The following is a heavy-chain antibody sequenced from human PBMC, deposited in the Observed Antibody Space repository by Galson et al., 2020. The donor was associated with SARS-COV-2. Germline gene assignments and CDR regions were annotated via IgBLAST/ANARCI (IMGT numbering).Heavy chain of an antibody. J-gene: IGHJ5*02. CDR1: GGSITSDHYT. V-gene: IGHV4-61*02. CDR2: IYSSGGT. Sequence: SEPLSLTCTVSGGSITSDHYTWTWNRQPAGTGLEWIGRIYSSGGTDYTPSLTSRVTISVDTSKNQFSLTLNSVTAADAGVYYCAYKGQGYPVNSWGQGTLVTVSS. CDR3: AYKGQGYPVNS. D-gene: IGHD5-12*01.